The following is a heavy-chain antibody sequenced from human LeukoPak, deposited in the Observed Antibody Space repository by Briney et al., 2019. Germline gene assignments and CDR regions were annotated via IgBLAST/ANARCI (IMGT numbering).Heavy chain of an antibody. Sequence: SETLSLTCAVYGGSFSGYYWSWIRQPPGKGLEWIGEINHSGSTNYNPSLKSRVTISVDTSKNQFSLKLSSVTAADTAVYYCARGYRNYGYWGQGTLITVSS. V-gene: IGHV4-34*01. J-gene: IGHJ4*02. CDR3: ARGYRNYGY. CDR2: INHSGST. D-gene: IGHD4-11*01. CDR1: GGSFSGYY.